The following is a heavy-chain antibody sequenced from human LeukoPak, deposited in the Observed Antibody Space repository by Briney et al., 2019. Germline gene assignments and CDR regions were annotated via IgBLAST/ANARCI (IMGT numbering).Heavy chain of an antibody. CDR1: GGSISTSNYY. Sequence: SETLSLTCTVSGGSISTSNYYWGWIRQPPGKGLEWIGNIFYSGSTYYSPSLKSRVTISADTSKNQFSLKLSSVTAADTAVYYCARVGGYSSINWFDPWGQGTLVTVSS. J-gene: IGHJ5*02. CDR2: IFYSGST. CDR3: ARVGGYSSINWFDP. D-gene: IGHD6-13*01. V-gene: IGHV4-39*07.